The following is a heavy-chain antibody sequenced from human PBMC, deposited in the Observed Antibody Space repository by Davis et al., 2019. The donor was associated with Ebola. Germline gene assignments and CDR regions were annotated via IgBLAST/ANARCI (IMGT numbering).Heavy chain of an antibody. J-gene: IGHJ3*01. V-gene: IGHV3-23*01. CDR1: GFTFSSYS. D-gene: IGHD3-16*01. Sequence: GESLKISCAASGFTFSSYSMSWVRQAPGKGLEWVAVISANGATTVYTESAKGRFTISRDNSTNTLYLQMNSLRVEDTAVYYCAKASSYPLTRAFDVWGRGAMVTVSS. CDR2: ISANGATT. CDR3: AKASSYPLTRAFDV.